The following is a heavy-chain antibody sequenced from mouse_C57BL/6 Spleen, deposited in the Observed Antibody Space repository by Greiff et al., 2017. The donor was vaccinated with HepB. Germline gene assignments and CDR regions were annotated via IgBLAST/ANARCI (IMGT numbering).Heavy chain of an antibody. D-gene: IGHD3-2*02. V-gene: IGHV1-55*01. CDR1: GYTFTSYW. CDR3: ALDSAGSDAMDY. CDR2: IYPGSGST. J-gene: IGHJ4*01. Sequence: QVQLQQPGAELVKPGASVKMSCKASGYTFTSYWIPWVKQRPGQGLEWIGDIYPGSGSTNYNEKFKSKATLTADTSASTAYMQLSSLTSEDSAVYYCALDSAGSDAMDYWGPGTSVTVSS.